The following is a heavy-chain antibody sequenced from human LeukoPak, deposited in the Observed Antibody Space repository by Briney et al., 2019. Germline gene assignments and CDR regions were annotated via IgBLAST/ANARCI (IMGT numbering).Heavy chain of an antibody. Sequence: SETLSLTCTVSGGSISSYYWSWIRQPAGKGLEWIGRIYTSGSTNYNPSLKGRVTMSVDTSKNQFSLKLSSVTAADTAVYYCATSGQVGATDYWGQGTLVTVSS. J-gene: IGHJ4*02. D-gene: IGHD1-26*01. CDR1: GGSISSYY. V-gene: IGHV4-4*07. CDR3: ATSGQVGATDY. CDR2: IYTSGST.